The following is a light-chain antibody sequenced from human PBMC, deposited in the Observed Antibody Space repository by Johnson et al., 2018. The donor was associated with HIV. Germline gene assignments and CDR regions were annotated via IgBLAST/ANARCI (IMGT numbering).Light chain of an antibody. Sequence: QSVLTQPPSVSAAPGQKVTISCSGSSSNIGNNYVSWYQQVPGTAPKLLIYEKNKRPSGIPDRFSGSKSGTSATLRITGLQTGDEADYYCGTWDSSLSAYVFGTGTKVTVL. CDR1: SSNIGNNY. CDR2: EKN. J-gene: IGLJ1*01. V-gene: IGLV1-51*02. CDR3: GTWDSSLSAYV.